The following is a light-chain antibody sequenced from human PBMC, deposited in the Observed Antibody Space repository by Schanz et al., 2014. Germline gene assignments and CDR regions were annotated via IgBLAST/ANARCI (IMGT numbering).Light chain of an antibody. Sequence: VLTQSPATLSVSPGERATLSCRASQSVGSNLAWYHQKPGQAPRLLIYGASSRATGIPDRFSGSGSGTDFTLIISRLEPEDFVVYYCQQYGSSPPYTFGQGTRLEIK. V-gene: IGKV3-20*01. CDR3: QQYGSSPPYT. CDR2: GAS. J-gene: IGKJ2*01. CDR1: QSVGSN.